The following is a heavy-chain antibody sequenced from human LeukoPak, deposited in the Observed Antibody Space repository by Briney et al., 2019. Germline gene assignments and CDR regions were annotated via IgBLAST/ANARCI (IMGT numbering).Heavy chain of an antibody. Sequence: GASVKVSCKASGNTFTSYYMHWVRQAPGQGLEWMGIISPSGGSTSYAQKFQGRVTISRDNAKDPLYLQMNSLRAEDTAVYYCARDLFYYGSGSDYWGQGTLVTVSS. CDR2: ISPSGGST. CDR3: ARDLFYYGSGSDY. V-gene: IGHV1-46*01. CDR1: GNTFTSYY. J-gene: IGHJ4*02. D-gene: IGHD3-10*01.